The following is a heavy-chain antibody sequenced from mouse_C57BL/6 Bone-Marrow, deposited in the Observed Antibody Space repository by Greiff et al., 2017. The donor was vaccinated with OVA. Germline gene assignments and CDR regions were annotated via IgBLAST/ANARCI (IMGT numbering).Heavy chain of an antibody. V-gene: IGHV5-17*01. CDR2: ISSGSSTI. J-gene: IGHJ3*01. CDR3: ARPRGRGRLGWFAY. D-gene: IGHD3-1*01. CDR1: GFTFSDYG. Sequence: EVQGVESGGGLVKPGGSLKLSCAASGFTFSDYGMHWVRQAPEKGLEWVAYISSGSSTIYYADTVKGRFTISRDNAKNTLFLQMTSLRSEDTAMYYCARPRGRGRLGWFAYWGQGTLVTVSA.